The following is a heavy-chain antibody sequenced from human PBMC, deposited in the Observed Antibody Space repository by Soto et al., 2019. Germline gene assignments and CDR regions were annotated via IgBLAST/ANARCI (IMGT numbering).Heavy chain of an antibody. Sequence: PSGTLSLTCAVYGGSFSGYYWSWIRQPPGKGLEWIGEINHSGSTNYNPSLKSRVTISVDTSKNQFSLKLSSVTAADTAVYYCARIGHLRYFGWLLQPSRQGYYYYGMDVWGQGTTVTVS. V-gene: IGHV4-34*01. D-gene: IGHD3-9*01. CDR1: GGSFSGYY. J-gene: IGHJ6*02. CDR3: ARIGHLRYFGWLLQPSRQGYYYYGMDV. CDR2: INHSGST.